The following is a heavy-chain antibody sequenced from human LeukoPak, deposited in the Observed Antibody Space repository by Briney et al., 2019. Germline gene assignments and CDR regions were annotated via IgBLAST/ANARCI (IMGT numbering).Heavy chain of an antibody. CDR1: GGSISSSSYY. D-gene: IGHD4-17*01. Sequence: SETLSLTCTVSGGSISSSSYYWGWIRQPPGKGLEWIGSIYYSGSTYYNPSLKSRVTISVDTSKNQFSLKLSSVTAADTAVYYCARSGASTVTTDAFDIWGQGTMVTVSS. CDR3: ARSGASTVTTDAFDI. V-gene: IGHV4-39*07. J-gene: IGHJ3*02. CDR2: IYYSGST.